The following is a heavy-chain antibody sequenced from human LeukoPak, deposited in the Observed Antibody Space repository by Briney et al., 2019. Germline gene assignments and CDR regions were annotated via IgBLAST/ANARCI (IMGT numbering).Heavy chain of an antibody. V-gene: IGHV1-69*05. CDR3: ARDTSYGSDY. J-gene: IGHJ4*02. Sequence: SVKVSCKASGGTFSSYAISWVRQAPGQGLEWMGGIIPIFGTANYAQKFQGRVTMTRNTSISTAYMELSSLRSEDTAVYYCARDTSYGSDYWGQGTLVTVSS. CDR1: GGTFSSYA. CDR2: IIPIFGTA. D-gene: IGHD5-18*01.